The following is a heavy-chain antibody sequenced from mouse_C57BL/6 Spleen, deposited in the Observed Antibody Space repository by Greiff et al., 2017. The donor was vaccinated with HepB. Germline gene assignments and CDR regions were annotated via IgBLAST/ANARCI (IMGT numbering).Heavy chain of an antibody. D-gene: IGHD1-1*01. V-gene: IGHV1-55*01. CDR2: IYPGSGST. J-gene: IGHJ2*01. CDR3: ARRESYYGSSSYYFDY. CDR1: GYTFTSYW. Sequence: QVQLQQPGAELVKPGASVKMSCKASGYTFTSYWITWVKQRPGQGLEWIGDIYPGSGSTNYNEKFKSKATLTVDTSSSTAYMQLSSLTSEDSAVYYCARRESYYGSSSYYFDYWGQGTTLTVSS.